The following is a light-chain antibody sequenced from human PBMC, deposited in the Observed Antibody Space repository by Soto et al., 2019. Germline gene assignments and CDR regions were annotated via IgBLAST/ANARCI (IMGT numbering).Light chain of an antibody. CDR3: QQYNSWPPIT. CDR2: DAS. J-gene: IGKJ5*01. Sequence: EVVMTQSPATLSVSPGERATLSCRASESVSRNLAWYQQKPGQAPRLLIYDASTRATGIPDTFSGGGSGTEFTLSISSLQSEDFRVYYCQQYNSWPPITFGQGTRLEIK. V-gene: IGKV3-15*01. CDR1: ESVSRN.